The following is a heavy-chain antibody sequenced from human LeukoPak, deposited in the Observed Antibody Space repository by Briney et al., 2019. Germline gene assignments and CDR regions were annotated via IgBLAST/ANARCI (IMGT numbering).Heavy chain of an antibody. V-gene: IGHV4-34*01. CDR1: GGSFSAYY. CDR2: INHSGST. J-gene: IGHJ4*02. CDR3: ARRDDI. Sequence: SETLSLTCAVYGGSFSAYYWSWIRQPPGKGLEWIGEINHSGSTNYNPSLKSRVTISIDTSKNQFSLKLNFVTAADTALYYCARRDDIWGQGTLVTVSS.